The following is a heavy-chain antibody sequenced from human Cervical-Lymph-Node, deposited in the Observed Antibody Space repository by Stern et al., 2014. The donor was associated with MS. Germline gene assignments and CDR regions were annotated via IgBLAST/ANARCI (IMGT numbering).Heavy chain of an antibody. CDR2: ISKSGDGT. CDR1: GFPFSSHG. Sequence: EVQLVESGGHLVQPGGSLRLSCAASGFPFSSHGMRWVRQAPGKGLEWISTISKSGDGTYYGDSVTGRFTISRDNSKNTVFLQMNSLRVEDTALYYCAKASRTSMFDYWGQGTLVTVSS. J-gene: IGHJ4*02. D-gene: IGHD2/OR15-2a*01. V-gene: IGHV3-23*04. CDR3: AKASRTSMFDY.